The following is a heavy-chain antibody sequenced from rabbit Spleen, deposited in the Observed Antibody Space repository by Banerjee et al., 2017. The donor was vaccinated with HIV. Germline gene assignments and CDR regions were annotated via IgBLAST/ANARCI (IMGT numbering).Heavy chain of an antibody. Sequence: QEQLEESGGDLVKPEGSLTLTCKASGFDFSSNAMCRVRWAPGKGLEWIACIDTNDGDTDYASWAKGRFTISKTSSTTVTLQMTSLTAADTATYFCARDAGTGDYIDVYFNLWGQGPLVTVS. J-gene: IGHJ4*01. V-gene: IGHV1S45*01. CDR3: ARDAGTGDYIDVYFNL. CDR2: IDTNDGDT. CDR1: GFDFSSNA. D-gene: IGHD4-2*01.